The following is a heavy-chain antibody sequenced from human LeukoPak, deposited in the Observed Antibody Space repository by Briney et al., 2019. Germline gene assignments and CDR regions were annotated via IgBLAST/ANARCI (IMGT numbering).Heavy chain of an antibody. J-gene: IGHJ4*02. D-gene: IGHD3-22*01. CDR1: GGSITSGSYY. V-gene: IGHV4-61*02. CDR2: ISTSGTS. CDR3: ARDDVVNSGFDY. Sequence: SETLSLTCTVSGGSITSGSYYWTWIRQPAGKGLEWIGRISTSGTSNFNPSLKSRVTISVDTSKNQFSLKRSSVTAADTAVYYCARDDVVNSGFDYWGQGTLVSVSA.